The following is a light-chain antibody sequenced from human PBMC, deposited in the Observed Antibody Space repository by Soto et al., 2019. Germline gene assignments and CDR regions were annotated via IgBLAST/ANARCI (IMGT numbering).Light chain of an antibody. V-gene: IGKV1-39*01. CDR2: GAS. J-gene: IGKJ4*01. Sequence: DIQVTQSPSSLSASVGDRITITCRASQSIGSHLNWYQQKPGTAPNLLIYGASSLRGGIPSRFSGSGSGTDFTLTISTLQAEDFATYYCLQTDSLPVAFGGGTKVEI. CDR3: LQTDSLPVA. CDR1: QSIGSH.